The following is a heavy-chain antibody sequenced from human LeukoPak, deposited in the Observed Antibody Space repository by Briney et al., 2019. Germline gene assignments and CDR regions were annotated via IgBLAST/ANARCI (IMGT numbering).Heavy chain of an antibody. D-gene: IGHD6-19*01. CDR2: IKQDGSEK. V-gene: IGHV3-7*01. CDR3: ARVSKKQWLVGYYFDY. CDR1: GFTFSSYW. Sequence: PGGSLRLSCAASGFTFSSYWMRWVRQAPGKGLEWVANIKQDGSEKYYVDSVKGRFTISRDNAKNSLYLQMNSLRAEDTAVYYCARVSKKQWLVGYYFDYWGQGTLVTVSS. J-gene: IGHJ4*02.